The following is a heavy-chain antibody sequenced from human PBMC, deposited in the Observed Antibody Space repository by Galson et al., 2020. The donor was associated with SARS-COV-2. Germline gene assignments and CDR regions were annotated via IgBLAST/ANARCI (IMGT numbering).Heavy chain of an antibody. CDR1: GYSFTSYW. CDR3: ARQLPYGSGGPMVTYYMDV. CDR2: IYPGDSDT. Sequence: KVSCKGSGYSFTSYWIGWVRQMPGKGLEWMGIIYPGDSDTRYSPSFQGQVTISADKSISTAYLQWSSLKASDTAMYYCARQLPYGSGGPMVTYYMDVWGKGTTVTVSS. V-gene: IGHV5-51*01. D-gene: IGHD3-10*01. J-gene: IGHJ6*03.